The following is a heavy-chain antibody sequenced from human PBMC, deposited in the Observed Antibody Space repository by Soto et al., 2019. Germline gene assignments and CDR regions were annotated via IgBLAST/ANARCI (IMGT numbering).Heavy chain of an antibody. Sequence: EVQLLESGGGLVQPGGSLRLSCAGSGFTFINYAMNWVRQAPGKGREWVSTISGGGDAPFFADSVRGRFTISRDNSKNAVTLPMNDLGVDDPAVYFWARKVPVSTSRPDYWYFDLWCRGTLVTGSS. J-gene: IGHJ2*01. D-gene: IGHD4-17*01. V-gene: IGHV3-23*01. CDR1: GFTFINYA. CDR3: ARKVPVSTSRPDYWYFDL. CDR2: ISGGGDAP.